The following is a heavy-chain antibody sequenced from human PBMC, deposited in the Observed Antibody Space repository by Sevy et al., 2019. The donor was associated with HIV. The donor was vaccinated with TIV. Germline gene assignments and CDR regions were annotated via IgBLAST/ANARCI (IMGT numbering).Heavy chain of an antibody. J-gene: IGHJ5*02. CDR1: GGSFSGYY. D-gene: IGHD2-21*02. CDR2: INHSGST. Sequence: SETLSLTCAVYGGSFSGYYWSWIRQPPGKGLEWIGEINHSGSTNYNPSLKSRVTISVDTSKNQFSLKLGSVTAADTVVYYCARGRSDIVVVTAAPRWFDPWGQGTLVTVSS. CDR3: ARGRSDIVVVTAAPRWFDP. V-gene: IGHV4-34*01.